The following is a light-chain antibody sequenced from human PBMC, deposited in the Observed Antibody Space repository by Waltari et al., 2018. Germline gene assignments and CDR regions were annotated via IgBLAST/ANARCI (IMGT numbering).Light chain of an antibody. J-gene: IGKJ1*01. Sequence: SGRASPSCGRYLAWYQQNPGQAPRLLSYDASTRATGIPDRFSGSGSGTDFSLTISRLESEDFAVYYCQKYVNLPATFGQGTKVEIK. CDR2: DAS. V-gene: IGKV3-20*01. CDR3: QKYVNLPAT. CDR1: PSCGRY.